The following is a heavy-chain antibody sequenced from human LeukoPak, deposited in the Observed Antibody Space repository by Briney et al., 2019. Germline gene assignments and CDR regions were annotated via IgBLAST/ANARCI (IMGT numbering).Heavy chain of an antibody. CDR3: ARGDWDYGSGNFGY. CDR1: GFTFSSYA. V-gene: IGHV3-30*04. J-gene: IGHJ4*02. CDR2: IAYDGSYK. Sequence: GGSLRLSCAASGFTFSSYAMHWVRQAPGKGLEWVAVIAYDGSYKYYADSVKGRFTISRDNSKNTLYLEMNRLRADDTAVYYCARGDWDYGSGNFGYWGQGTLVTVSS. D-gene: IGHD3-10*01.